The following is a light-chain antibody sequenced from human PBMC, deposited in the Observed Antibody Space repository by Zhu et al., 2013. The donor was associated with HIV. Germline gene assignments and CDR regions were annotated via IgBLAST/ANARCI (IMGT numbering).Light chain of an antibody. CDR2: GAS. V-gene: IGKV3-15*01. CDR3: QQYNDWCS. J-gene: IGKJ2*04. Sequence: EIVLTQSPGTLSLSPGERATLSCRASQSVSGNYLAWFLQKPGQAPRLLIYGASSRAPGVPARFSGSGSGTEFTLTISSLQSEDSAVYYCQQYNDWCSFGQGTKLEIK. CDR1: QSVSGN.